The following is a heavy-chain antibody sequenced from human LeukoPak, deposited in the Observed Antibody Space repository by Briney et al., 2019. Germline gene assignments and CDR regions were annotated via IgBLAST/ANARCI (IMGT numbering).Heavy chain of an antibody. CDR1: GFTFSSYA. J-gene: IGHJ4*02. V-gene: IGHV3-23*01. D-gene: IGHD5-18*01. Sequence: PGGSLRLSCAASGFTFSSYAMSWVRQAPGKGLEWVSAISGSGGSTYYADSVKGRFTISRDNSKNTLYLQMNSLRAEDTAVYYCAKDAGYSYGYLYYFDYWGQGTLVTVSS. CDR2: ISGSGGST. CDR3: AKDAGYSYGYLYYFDY.